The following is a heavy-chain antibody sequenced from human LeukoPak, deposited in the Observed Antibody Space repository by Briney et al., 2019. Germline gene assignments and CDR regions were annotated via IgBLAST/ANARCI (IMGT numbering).Heavy chain of an antibody. J-gene: IGHJ4*02. CDR3: AKDRDTSFDY. CDR1: GFTYSSYA. D-gene: IGHD3-10*01. V-gene: IGHV3-23*01. Sequence: GGSVSLSCAASGFTYSSYAMMCLPHAPGKALEGGSAISGSGGNTYYADSEKGRFTISRDNSKNTLYLQMNSLRAEDTAVYYCAKDRDTSFDYWGQGTLVTVSS. CDR2: ISGSGGNT.